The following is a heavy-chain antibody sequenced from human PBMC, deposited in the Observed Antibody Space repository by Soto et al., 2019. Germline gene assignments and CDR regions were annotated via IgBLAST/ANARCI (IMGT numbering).Heavy chain of an antibody. V-gene: IGHV3-23*01. CDR2: ISGSGGST. CDR1: GFTFSSYA. Sequence: PWGSLRLSCAASGFTFSSYAMSWVRQAPGKGLEWVSAISGSGGSTYYADSVKGRFTISRDNSKNTLYLQMNSLRAEDTAVYYCAKDGSRAVAGNFDYWGQGTLVTVSS. D-gene: IGHD6-19*01. CDR3: AKDGSRAVAGNFDY. J-gene: IGHJ4*02.